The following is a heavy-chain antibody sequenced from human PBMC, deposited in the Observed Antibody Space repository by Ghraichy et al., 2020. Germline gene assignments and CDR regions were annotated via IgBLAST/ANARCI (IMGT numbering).Heavy chain of an antibody. J-gene: IGHJ4*02. CDR2: INSDGSST. Sequence: GGSLRLSCAASGITFSSYWMHWVRQAPGKGLVWVSRINSDGSSTSYADSVKGRFTISRDKAKNTLYLQMNSLRAEDTAMYYCASGYSYGYRADYWGQGTLVTVSS. CDR1: GITFSSYW. D-gene: IGHD5-18*01. V-gene: IGHV3-74*01. CDR3: ASGYSYGYRADY.